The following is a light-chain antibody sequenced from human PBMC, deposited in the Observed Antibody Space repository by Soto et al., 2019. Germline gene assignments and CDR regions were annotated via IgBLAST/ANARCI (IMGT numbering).Light chain of an antibody. CDR2: LNSDGSH. Sequence: VLTQSPSASASLGASVKLTCTLSGGHSSYAIAWHQQQPEKGPRYLMKLNSDGSHSKGDGIPDRFSGSSSGAERYLTISSLQSEDEADYYCQTWGTGSWVFGGGTQLTVL. CDR1: GGHSSYA. J-gene: IGLJ3*02. CDR3: QTWGTGSWV. V-gene: IGLV4-69*01.